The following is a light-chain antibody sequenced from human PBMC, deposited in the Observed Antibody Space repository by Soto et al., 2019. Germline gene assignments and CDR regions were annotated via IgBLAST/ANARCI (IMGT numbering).Light chain of an antibody. CDR3: QQLNSYPLT. CDR2: AAS. CDR1: QGISSC. Sequence: DIQLTQSPSFLSTSVGDSVTITCRSSQGISSCLAWYQQKPGKAPKLLIYAASTVQSGVPSRFSGSGSGTEFTLTISSLQPEDFATYYCQQLNSYPLTFGGGTKVDIK. V-gene: IGKV1-9*01. J-gene: IGKJ4*01.